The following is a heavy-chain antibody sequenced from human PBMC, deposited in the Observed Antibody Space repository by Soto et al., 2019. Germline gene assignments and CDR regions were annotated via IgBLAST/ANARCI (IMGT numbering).Heavy chain of an antibody. CDR1: GGSISSYY. V-gene: IGHV4-59*08. D-gene: IGHD6-13*01. Sequence: QVQLQESGPGLVKPSETLSLTCTVSGGSISSYYWSWIRQPPGKGLEWIGYIYYSGSTNYNPSLRXRXTXXVDTSKNQFSLKLSSVTAADTAVYYCARHGPIAAAGTVFDYWGQGTLVTVSS. CDR2: IYYSGST. J-gene: IGHJ4*02. CDR3: ARHGPIAAAGTVFDY.